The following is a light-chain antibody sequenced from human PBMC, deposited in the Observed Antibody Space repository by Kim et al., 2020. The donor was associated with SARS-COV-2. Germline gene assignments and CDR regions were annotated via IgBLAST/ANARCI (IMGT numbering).Light chain of an antibody. J-gene: IGKJ2*03. V-gene: IGKV3-20*01. CDR3: QQYANSPYS. Sequence: LSPGERATHSCRASQSVVNSYLAWYQQKPGQAPRLLIYGASTRATGIPDRFSGSGSGTDFTLTINRLEPEDFAVYFCQQYANSPYSFGQGTKLEI. CDR2: GAS. CDR1: QSVVNSY.